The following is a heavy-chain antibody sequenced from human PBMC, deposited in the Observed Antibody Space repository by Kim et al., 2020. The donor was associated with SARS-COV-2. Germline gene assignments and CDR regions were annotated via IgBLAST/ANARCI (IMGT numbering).Heavy chain of an antibody. D-gene: IGHD2-2*01. CDR1: GYSFTSYW. V-gene: IGHV5-51*01. J-gene: IGHJ4*02. CDR2: IYPGDSDT. CDR3: ARLVCSTSCYAAAAPLDY. Sequence: GESLKISCKGSGYSFTSYWIGWVRQMPGKGLEWMGIIYPGDSDTRYSPSFQGQVTISADKSISTAYLQWSSLKASDTAMYYCARLVCSTSCYAAAAPLDYWGQGTLVTVSS.